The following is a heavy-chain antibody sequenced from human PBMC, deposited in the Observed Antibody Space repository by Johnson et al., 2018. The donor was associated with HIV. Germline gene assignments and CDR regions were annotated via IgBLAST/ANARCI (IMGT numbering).Heavy chain of an antibody. CDR1: GFTFSSYA. CDR2: ISYDGSNK. J-gene: IGHJ3*02. D-gene: IGHD2-2*01. V-gene: IGHV3-30-3*01. CDR3: ARVLEQFDAFDI. Sequence: QVQLVESGGGVVQPGRSLRLSCAASGFTFSSYAMHWVRQAPGKGLEWVAVISYDGSNKYYADSVKGRFTISRDNSKNTLFLQMNRLRADDTAVYYCARVLEQFDAFDIWGQGTMVTVSS.